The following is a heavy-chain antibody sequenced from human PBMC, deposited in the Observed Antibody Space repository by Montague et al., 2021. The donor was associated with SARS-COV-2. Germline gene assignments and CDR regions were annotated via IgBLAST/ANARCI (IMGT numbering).Heavy chain of an antibody. J-gene: IGHJ6*03. CDR2: IYYSGST. CDR1: GGSISSYY. Sequence: SETLSLTCTVSGGSISSYYWSWIRQPPGKGLEWIGYIYYSGSTNYNPSLKSRVTISVDTSKNQFSLKLTSVTAAATAVYYCAGTYYDFWSGLIHYYYMDVWGKGTTVTVSS. V-gene: IGHV4-59*01. CDR3: AGTYYDFWSGLIHYYYMDV. D-gene: IGHD3-3*01.